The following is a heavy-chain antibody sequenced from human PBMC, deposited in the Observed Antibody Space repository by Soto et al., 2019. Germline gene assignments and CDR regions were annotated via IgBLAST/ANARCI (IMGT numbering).Heavy chain of an antibody. J-gene: IGHJ2*01. CDR2: IFHSGSP. CDR1: GGSISSGNDS. CDR3: ARDLHDSGDWYFDL. V-gene: IGHV4-30-2*01. D-gene: IGHD4-17*01. Sequence: QLRLQESGSGLVKPSQTLSLTCAVSGGSISSGNDSWSWIRQPPGKGLEWIGYIFHSGSPYYNPSLKSRVTISVDRSKNQFSLRLSSVTAADTAVYYCARDLHDSGDWYFDLWGRGTLVTVSS.